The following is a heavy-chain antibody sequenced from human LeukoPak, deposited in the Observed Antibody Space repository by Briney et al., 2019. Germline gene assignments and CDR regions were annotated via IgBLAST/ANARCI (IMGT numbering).Heavy chain of an antibody. CDR1: GFTFSSYS. Sequence: GGSLRLSCAASGFTFSSYSMNWVRQAPGKGLEWVSSISSSSSYIYYADSVKGRFTISRDNAKNSLYLQMNSLRAGDTAVYYCARDPPPEYSSSRPLGYWGQGTLVTVSS. CDR3: ARDPPPEYSSSRPLGY. D-gene: IGHD6-6*01. J-gene: IGHJ4*02. CDR2: ISSSSSYI. V-gene: IGHV3-21*01.